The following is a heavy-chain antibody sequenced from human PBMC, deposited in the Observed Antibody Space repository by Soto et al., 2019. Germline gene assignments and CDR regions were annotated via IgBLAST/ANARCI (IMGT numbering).Heavy chain of an antibody. D-gene: IGHD4-17*01. CDR3: ARDRLTTVTTNYYYYGMDV. CDR1: GYTFTSYY. Sequence: ASVKVSCKASGYTFTSYYMHWVRQAPGQGLEWMGIINPSGGSTSYAQKFQGRVTMTRDTSTSTVYMELSNLRSEDTAVYYCARDRLTTVTTNYYYYGMDVWGQGTTVTVSS. CDR2: INPSGGST. J-gene: IGHJ6*02. V-gene: IGHV1-46*01.